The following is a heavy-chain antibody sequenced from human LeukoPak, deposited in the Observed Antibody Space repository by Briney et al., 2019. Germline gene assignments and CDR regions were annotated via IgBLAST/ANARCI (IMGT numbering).Heavy chain of an antibody. J-gene: IGHJ6*02. V-gene: IGHV3-30*18. D-gene: IGHD2-21*01. CDR3: AKVVQIVVVATYGMDV. Sequence: GGSLRLSCAASGFTFSSYGMHWVRQAPGKGLEWVAVISYDGSNEYYADSVKGRFTISRDNSKNTLYLQMNSLRAEDTAVYYCAKVVQIVVVATYGMDVWGQGTTVTVSS. CDR2: ISYDGSNE. CDR1: GFTFSSYG.